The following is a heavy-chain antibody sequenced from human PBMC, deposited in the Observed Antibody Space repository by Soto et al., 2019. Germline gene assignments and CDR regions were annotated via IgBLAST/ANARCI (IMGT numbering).Heavy chain of an antibody. CDR2: KHHSGST. CDR3: AGSSGWWRLDV. D-gene: IGHD6-19*01. CDR1: GDSINNGFW. V-gene: IGHV4-4*02. Sequence: QVQLQESGPGLVKPSETLSLTCGVSGDSINNGFWWTWVRQPPAKGLEWIGEKHHSGSTNYNLSLTSLGSISVDKSKNQFSLNLSSVTAADTAVYFCAGSSGWWRLDVWGQGTTVTVSS. J-gene: IGHJ6*02.